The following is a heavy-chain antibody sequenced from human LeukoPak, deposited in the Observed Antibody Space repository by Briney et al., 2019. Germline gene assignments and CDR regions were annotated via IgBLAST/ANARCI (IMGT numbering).Heavy chain of an antibody. J-gene: IGHJ4*02. D-gene: IGHD5-12*01. CDR3: ARVPSGYDFQYYFDY. Sequence: ASVTVSCKASGYTFTGYYMHWVRQAPGQGLEWMGWINPNSGGTNYAQTFQGRVTMTRDTSISTAYMELSRLRSDDTAVYYCARVPSGYDFQYYFDYWGQGTLVTVSS. V-gene: IGHV1-2*02. CDR1: GYTFTGYY. CDR2: INPNSGGT.